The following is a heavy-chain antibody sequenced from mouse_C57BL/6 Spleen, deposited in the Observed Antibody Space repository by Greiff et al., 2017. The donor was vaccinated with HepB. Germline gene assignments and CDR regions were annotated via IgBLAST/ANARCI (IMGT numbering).Heavy chain of an antibody. J-gene: IGHJ1*03. CDR3: AREVTTEDWYFDV. CDR1: GYAFSSYW. V-gene: IGHV1-80*01. D-gene: IGHD2-2*01. CDR2: IYPGDGDT. Sequence: VQLQQSGAELVKPGASVKISCKASGYAFSSYWMNWVKQRPGKGLEWIGQIYPGDGDTNYNGKFKGKATLTADKSSSTAYMQLSSLPSEDSAVYFCAREVTTEDWYFDVWGTGTTVTVSS.